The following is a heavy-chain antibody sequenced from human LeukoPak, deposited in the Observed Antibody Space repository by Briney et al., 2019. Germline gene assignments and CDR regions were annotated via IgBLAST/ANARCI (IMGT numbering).Heavy chain of an antibody. J-gene: IGHJ4*02. CDR3: ARDQYCGGDCYSTFDY. CDR2: INPNSGGT. D-gene: IGHD2-21*01. V-gene: IGHV1-2*02. Sequence: ASVKVSCKASGYTFTGYYMHWVRQAPRQGLEWMGWINPNSGGTNYAQKFQGRVTMTRDTSISTAYMELSRLRSDDTAVYYCARDQYCGGDCYSTFDYWGQGTLVTVSS. CDR1: GYTFTGYY.